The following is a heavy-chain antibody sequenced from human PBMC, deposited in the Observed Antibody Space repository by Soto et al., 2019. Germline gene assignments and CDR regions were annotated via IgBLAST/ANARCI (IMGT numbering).Heavy chain of an antibody. CDR3: ARGADNWNDGYWFDP. D-gene: IGHD1-1*01. V-gene: IGHV1-8*01. Sequence: QVQLVQSGAEVKKPGASVKVSCKASGYTFTSYDINWVRQATGQGLEWMGRMNPNNGNTAYAQKFQGRVTMTRTTSISTAYKELSSLRSENTAVYYCARGADNWNDGYWFDPWGQGTLVTVSS. J-gene: IGHJ5*02. CDR2: MNPNNGNT. CDR1: GYTFTSYD.